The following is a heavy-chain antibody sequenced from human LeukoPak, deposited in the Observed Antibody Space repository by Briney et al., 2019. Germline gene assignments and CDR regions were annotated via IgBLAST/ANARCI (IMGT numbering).Heavy chain of an antibody. CDR2: IRYDGSDK. CDR1: GFTFSSYG. J-gene: IGHJ6*03. Sequence: GGSLGLSCAASGFTFSSYGMHWVRQAPGKGLEWVAFIRYDGSDKYYADSVRGRFTISRDNSKNTLFLQMSSLRVEDTAVYYCARGEGYYYYMDVWGKGTTVTVSS. V-gene: IGHV3-30*02. CDR3: ARGEGYYYYMDV.